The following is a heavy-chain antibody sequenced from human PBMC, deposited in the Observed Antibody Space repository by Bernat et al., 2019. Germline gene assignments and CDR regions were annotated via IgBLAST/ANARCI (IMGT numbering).Heavy chain of an antibody. Sequence: QVQLVQSGAEVKKPGASVKVSCKASGYTFTSYAMHWVRQAPGQRLEWMGWINAGNGNTKYSQKFQGRVTITRDTSASAAYMELSSLRSEDTAVYYCAGDRGYDLGCFQHWGQGTLVTVSS. V-gene: IGHV1-3*01. CDR2: INAGNGNT. D-gene: IGHD3-16*01. CDR3: AGDRGYDLGCFQH. CDR1: GYTFTSYA. J-gene: IGHJ1*01.